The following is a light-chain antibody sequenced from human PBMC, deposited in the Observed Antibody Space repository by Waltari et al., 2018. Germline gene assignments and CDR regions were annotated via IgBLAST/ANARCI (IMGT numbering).Light chain of an antibody. J-gene: IGLJ2*01. CDR3: YSYAGSHTIL. CDR1: SSDVAGYDS. Sequence: QSALTQPPPVSGSPGQSVTIPCTGGSSDVAGYDSAPWFQHHPGKAPKLIIYDVTERPSGVPDRFSASKSGTAASLTISGLQAEDEGDYYCYSYAGSHTILFGGGTKLTVL. V-gene: IGLV2-11*01. CDR2: DVT.